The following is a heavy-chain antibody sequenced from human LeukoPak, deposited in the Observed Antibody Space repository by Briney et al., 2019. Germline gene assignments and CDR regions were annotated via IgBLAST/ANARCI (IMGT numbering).Heavy chain of an antibody. V-gene: IGHV4-59*01. J-gene: IGHJ3*02. CDR2: MYSGGTT. CDR1: DGSINGYY. Sequence: PSETLSLTCTVSDGSINGYYWSWIRQPPGKGLDWIGYMYSGGTTNYSPSLKSRVTISEDMSKNQFSLKLTSVTAADTAVYYCARHSGHSSTNDAFDIWGQGTMVIASS. CDR3: ARHSGHSSTNDAFDI. D-gene: IGHD6-13*01.